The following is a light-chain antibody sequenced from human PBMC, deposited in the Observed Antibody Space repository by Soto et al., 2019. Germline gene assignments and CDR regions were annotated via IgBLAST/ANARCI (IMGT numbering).Light chain of an antibody. V-gene: IGKV1-12*01. CDR3: QQLNSYPLT. CDR2: AAS. J-gene: IGKJ5*01. CDR1: QDISSW. Sequence: DIQMTQSPSSVSASVGDRFTITCRASQDISSWLAWYQQKPGKAPKIMIYAASSLQGGVPSRFSGSGSGTDFTLTISSLQPEDFATYFCQQLNSYPLTFGQGTRLEIK.